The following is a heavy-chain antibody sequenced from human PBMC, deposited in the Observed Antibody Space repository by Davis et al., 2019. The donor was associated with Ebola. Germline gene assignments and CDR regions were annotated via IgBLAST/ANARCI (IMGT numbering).Heavy chain of an antibody. CDR3: ARGKTHRVYYDILTGYPPFYYYGMDV. CDR1: GGTFSSYA. CDR2: IIPIFGTA. V-gene: IGHV1-69*06. J-gene: IGHJ6*02. Sequence: AASVKVSCKASGGTFSSYAISWVRQAPGQGLEWMGGIIPIFGTANYAQKFQSRVTITADKSTSTAYMELSSLRSEDTAVYYCARGKTHRVYYDILTGYPPFYYYGMDVWGQGTTVTVSS. D-gene: IGHD3-9*01.